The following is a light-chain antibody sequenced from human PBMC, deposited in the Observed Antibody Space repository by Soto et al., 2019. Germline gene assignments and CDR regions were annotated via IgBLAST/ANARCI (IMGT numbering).Light chain of an antibody. CDR2: DAS. V-gene: IGKV3-11*01. CDR1: QSVSSY. CDR3: QQRSNWPPT. Sequence: EIVMTQSPATLSVSPVERATLSCMASQSVSSYLAWYQQKPGQAPRPLIYDASNRATGIPAKFSGSGSGTDFTLTISSLEPEDFAVYYCQQRSNWPPTFGGGTKVDIK. J-gene: IGKJ4*01.